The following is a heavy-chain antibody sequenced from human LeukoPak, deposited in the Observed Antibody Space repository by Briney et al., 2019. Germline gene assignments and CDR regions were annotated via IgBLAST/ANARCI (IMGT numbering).Heavy chain of an antibody. CDR1: GGSINSYY. V-gene: IGHV4-59*13. D-gene: IGHD2/OR15-2a*01. Sequence: SETLSLTCTVSGGSINSYYWSWIRQPPGKGLEWIGYIYYSGSTNYNPSLKSRVTISTDTSKNQFSLKLSSVTAADTAVYYCARVGPFRFAPWGQGTLVTVSS. CDR2: IYYSGST. CDR3: ARVGPFRFAP. J-gene: IGHJ5*02.